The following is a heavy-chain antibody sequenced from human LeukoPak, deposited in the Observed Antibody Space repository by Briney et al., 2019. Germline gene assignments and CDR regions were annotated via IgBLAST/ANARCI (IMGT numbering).Heavy chain of an antibody. CDR2: IWYDGSNK. CDR3: ARDMVLGLFTVDY. V-gene: IGHV3-33*01. J-gene: IGHJ4*02. CDR1: GFTFSSYG. Sequence: GGSLRLSCAASGFTFSSYGMHWVRQAPGKGLEWVAVIWYDGSNKYYADSVKGRFTISRDNSKNTLYLQMNSLRAEDTAVYCCARDMVLGLFTVDYWGQGTLVTVSS. D-gene: IGHD3-10*01.